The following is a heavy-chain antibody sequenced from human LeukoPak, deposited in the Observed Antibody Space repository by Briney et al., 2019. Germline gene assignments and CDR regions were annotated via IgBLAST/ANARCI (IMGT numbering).Heavy chain of an antibody. J-gene: IGHJ4*02. CDR3: ARALGIATSPFDY. D-gene: IGHD6-13*01. V-gene: IGHV1-69*04. CDR2: IIPILGIA. CDR1: GFTFSSYA. Sequence: GGSLRLSCAASGFTFSSYAISWVRQAPGQGLEWMGRIIPILGIANYAQKFQGRVTITADKSTSTAYMELSSLRSEDTAVYYCARALGIATSPFDYWGQGTLVTVSS.